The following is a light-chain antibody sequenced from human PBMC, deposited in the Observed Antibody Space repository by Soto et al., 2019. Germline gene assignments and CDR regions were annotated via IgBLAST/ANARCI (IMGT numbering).Light chain of an antibody. V-gene: IGLV2-8*01. J-gene: IGLJ1*01. Sequence: QSVLTQPPSASGSPGQSVTISCTGTSSDVGGYDYVSWYQQHPGKAPKLMIYEVTIRPSGVSDRFSGSKSGNTASLTVSGLQAEDEADYYCCSYAGSSTFDVFGTGTKLTVL. CDR2: EVT. CDR3: CSYAGSSTFDV. CDR1: SSDVGGYDY.